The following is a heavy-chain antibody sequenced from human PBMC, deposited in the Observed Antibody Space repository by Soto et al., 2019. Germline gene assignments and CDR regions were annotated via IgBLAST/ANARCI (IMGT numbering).Heavy chain of an antibody. Sequence: KTSETLSLTCTVSGGSISSYYWSWIRQPAGKGLEWIGRIYTSGSTNYNPSLKSRVTMSVDTSKNQFSLKLSSVTAADTAVYYCAREEGGEQWLVGEPYFDYWGQGTLVTVSS. CDR1: GGSISSYY. J-gene: IGHJ4*02. CDR3: AREEGGEQWLVGEPYFDY. D-gene: IGHD6-19*01. V-gene: IGHV4-4*07. CDR2: IYTSGST.